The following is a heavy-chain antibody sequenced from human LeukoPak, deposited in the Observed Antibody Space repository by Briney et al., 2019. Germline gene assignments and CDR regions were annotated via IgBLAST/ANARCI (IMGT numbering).Heavy chain of an antibody. Sequence: PGGSLRLSCAASGFTFSSYSMNWVRQAPGKGLEWVSSISSSSSYIYYADSVKGRFTISRDNAKNSLYLQMNSLRAEDTAVYYCARDGTAMVEGAFDIWGQGTMVTVSS. V-gene: IGHV3-21*01. J-gene: IGHJ3*02. CDR1: GFTFSSYS. D-gene: IGHD5-18*01. CDR2: ISSSSSYI. CDR3: ARDGTAMVEGAFDI.